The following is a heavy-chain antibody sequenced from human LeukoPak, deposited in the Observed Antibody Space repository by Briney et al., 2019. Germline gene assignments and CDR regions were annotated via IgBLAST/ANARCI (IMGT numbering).Heavy chain of an antibody. CDR1: GGSISSYY. CDR2: IYYSGST. Sequence: SETLSLTCTVSGGSISSYYWSWIRQPPGKGLEWIGYIYYSGSTNYNPSLKSRVTISVDTSKNQFSLKLSSVTAADTAVYYCARLQQQLVPGYYYYYYMDVWGKGTTVTVSS. V-gene: IGHV4-59*01. CDR3: ARLQQQLVPGYYYYYYMDV. J-gene: IGHJ6*03. D-gene: IGHD6-13*01.